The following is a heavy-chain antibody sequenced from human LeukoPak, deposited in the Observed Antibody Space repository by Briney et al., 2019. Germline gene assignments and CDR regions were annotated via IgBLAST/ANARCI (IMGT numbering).Heavy chain of an antibody. CDR3: ARGMTTVVTGPYYYYMDV. V-gene: IGHV4-61*02. D-gene: IGHD4-23*01. CDR2: IYTSGST. CDR1: GGSISSGSYY. J-gene: IGHJ6*03. Sequence: SETLSLTCTVSGGSISSGSYYWSWIRQPAGNGLEWIGRIYTSGSTNYNPSLKSRVTISVDTSKNQFSLKLSSVTAADTAVYYCARGMTTVVTGPYYYYMDVWGKGTTVTVSS.